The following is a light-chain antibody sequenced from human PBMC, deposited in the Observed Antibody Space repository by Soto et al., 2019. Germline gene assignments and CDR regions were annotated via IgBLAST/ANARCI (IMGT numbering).Light chain of an antibody. Sequence: QSALTQPASVSGSPGQSITISCTGTSSDVGGYNYVSWYQQHPAKAPKLIIYDVSYRPSGVSNRFSGSKSGNTASLTISGLQAEDEADYFCSSYSRSSTYVFGTGTKVTVL. CDR3: SSYSRSSTYV. V-gene: IGLV2-14*03. CDR2: DVS. J-gene: IGLJ1*01. CDR1: SSDVGGYNY.